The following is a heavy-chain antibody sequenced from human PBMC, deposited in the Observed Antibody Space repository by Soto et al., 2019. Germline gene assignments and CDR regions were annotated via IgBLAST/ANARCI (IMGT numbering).Heavy chain of an antibody. Sequence: PGGSLRLSCSASGFTFSEYSMHWVRQAPGKGLQYVSTISSDGDITYYADSVKGRFTISRDNSKNTLYLQMNGLRPEDTAVYYCVKVSTFYDILTGYHSTNFFDPWGQGTLVTVSS. CDR1: GFTFSEYS. D-gene: IGHD3-9*01. CDR2: ISSDGDIT. CDR3: VKVSTFYDILTGYHSTNFFDP. J-gene: IGHJ5*02. V-gene: IGHV3-64D*06.